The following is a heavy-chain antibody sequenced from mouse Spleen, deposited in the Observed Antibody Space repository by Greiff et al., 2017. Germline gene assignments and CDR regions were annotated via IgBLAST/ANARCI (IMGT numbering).Heavy chain of an antibody. CDR1: GYTFTSYT. Sequence: QVQLQQSGAELARPGASVKMSCKASGYTFTSYTMHWVKQRPGQGLEWIGYINPSSGYTKYNQKFKDKATLTADKSSSTAYMQLSSLTSEDSAVYYCARNDGYYEAMDYWGQGTSVTVSS. CDR2: INPSSGYT. D-gene: IGHD2-3*01. CDR3: ARNDGYYEAMDY. V-gene: IGHV1-4*01. J-gene: IGHJ4*01.